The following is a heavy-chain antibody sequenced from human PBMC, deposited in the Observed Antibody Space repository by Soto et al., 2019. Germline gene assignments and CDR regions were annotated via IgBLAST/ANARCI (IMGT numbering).Heavy chain of an antibody. D-gene: IGHD6-19*01. V-gene: IGHV4-38-2*01. Sequence: SETLSLTCAVSGYSVSSGSYWGWIRQPPGKGLEWIGTIYPSGSTYYNPSLKSRVTMSVDTSKNQFSLKLSSVTAADTAVYYCARAYSSGWFYYYYYGMDVWGQGTTVTVSS. J-gene: IGHJ6*02. CDR2: IYPSGST. CDR1: GYSVSSGSY. CDR3: ARAYSSGWFYYYYYGMDV.